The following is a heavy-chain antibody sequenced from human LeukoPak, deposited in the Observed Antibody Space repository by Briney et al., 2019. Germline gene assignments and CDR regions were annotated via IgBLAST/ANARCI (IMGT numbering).Heavy chain of an antibody. Sequence: GGSLRLSCAASGFIFSSYAMSWVRQAPGKGLEWVSTISGSAGSTYYADSVKGRFTISRDNAKNTLYLQMNSLRAEDTAVYYCAKARGEQNGGSNYWGQGILVTVSS. CDR2: ISGSAGST. D-gene: IGHD4-23*01. V-gene: IGHV3-23*01. J-gene: IGHJ4*02. CDR3: AKARGEQNGGSNY. CDR1: GFIFSSYA.